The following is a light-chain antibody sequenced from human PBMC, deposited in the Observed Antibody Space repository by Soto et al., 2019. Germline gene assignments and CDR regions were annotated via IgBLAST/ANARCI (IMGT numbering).Light chain of an antibody. CDR3: SSYAGKNNWV. CDR1: SSDVGGYNF. Sequence: QSALTQPPSASGSPGQSVTISCTGTSSDVGGYNFVSWYQQHPGKVPKLIIYEVVKRPSGVPDRFSGSKSGNTASLTVSGLQAEDEADYYCSSYAGKNNWVFGGGTKLTVL. J-gene: IGLJ3*02. CDR2: EVV. V-gene: IGLV2-8*01.